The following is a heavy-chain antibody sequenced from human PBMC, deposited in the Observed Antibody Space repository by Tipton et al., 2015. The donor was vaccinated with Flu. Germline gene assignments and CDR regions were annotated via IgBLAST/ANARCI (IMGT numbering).Heavy chain of an antibody. Sequence: TLSLTCAVSDYSISSGYYWGWVRQPPGKGLEWIGCISHSGRTYYNPSLKSRVTISVDTAKNQFSQRLSSVTAADTAVYYCARSTYYYGSGSADYWGQGTLVTVPS. J-gene: IGHJ4*02. CDR2: ISHSGRT. D-gene: IGHD3-10*01. CDR3: ARSTYYYGSGSADY. CDR1: DYSISSGYY. V-gene: IGHV4-38-2*01.